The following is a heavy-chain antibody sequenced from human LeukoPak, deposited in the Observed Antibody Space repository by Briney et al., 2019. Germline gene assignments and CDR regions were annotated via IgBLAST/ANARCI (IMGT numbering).Heavy chain of an antibody. Sequence: PGGSLRLSCAASGFTFSSYEMNWVRQGPGKGLEWVSYIGSSGSTIYYADSVKGRFTVSRDNAKKSLYLQMNSLRAEDTAVYYCARVGWLRFFDYWGQGTLVTVSS. CDR2: IGSSGSTI. V-gene: IGHV3-48*03. J-gene: IGHJ4*02. CDR1: GFTFSSYE. D-gene: IGHD5-12*01. CDR3: ARVGWLRFFDY.